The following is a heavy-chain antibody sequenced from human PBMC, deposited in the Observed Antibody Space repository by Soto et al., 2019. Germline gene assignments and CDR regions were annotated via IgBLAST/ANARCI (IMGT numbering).Heavy chain of an antibody. V-gene: IGHV3-23*01. CDR2: ITNTGGDT. Sequence: WVSLRLSWAASGFTFSSNAMSWVRQAPGKGLEWVSVITNTGGDTLYADSVKGRFTISRDNSKNTLYLQMNSLRAEDTAIYYCARASGESYPGSRVFDSRGKGTRVTVSS. CDR1: GFTFSSNA. CDR3: ARASGESYPGSRVFDS. J-gene: IGHJ4*02. D-gene: IGHD3-10*01.